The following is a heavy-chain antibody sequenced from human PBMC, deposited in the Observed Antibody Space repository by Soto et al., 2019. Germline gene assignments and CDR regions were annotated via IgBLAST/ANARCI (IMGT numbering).Heavy chain of an antibody. CDR2: IYYSGST. CDR3: ARLYVLFYSSGYYRYYFDY. CDR1: GGSISSYY. V-gene: IGHV4-59*01. D-gene: IGHD3-22*01. J-gene: IGHJ4*02. Sequence: SKTLSLTCTVSGGSISSYYWSWIRQPPGKGLEWIGYIYYSGSTNYNPSLKSRVTISVDTSKNQFSLKLSSVTAADTAVYYCARLYVLFYSSGYYRYYFDYCGQGSLVTVSS.